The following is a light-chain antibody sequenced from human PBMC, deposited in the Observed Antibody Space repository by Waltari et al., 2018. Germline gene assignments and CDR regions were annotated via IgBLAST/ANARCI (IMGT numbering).Light chain of an antibody. CDR3: QQYNSPPWT. V-gene: IGKV1-5*03. Sequence: DIQMTQSPSTLSASLGDTVTITCRASQSISSWLAWYQQKPGKAPKLLIYKASSLESWVPSRFSGSGSGTEFTLTISSLQPDDFATYYCQQYNSPPWTFGQGTKVEIK. J-gene: IGKJ1*01. CDR2: KAS. CDR1: QSISSW.